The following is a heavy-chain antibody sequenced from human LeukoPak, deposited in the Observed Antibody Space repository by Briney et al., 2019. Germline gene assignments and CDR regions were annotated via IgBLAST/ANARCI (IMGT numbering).Heavy chain of an antibody. Sequence: GGSLRLSCETSDFAFSNYAMSWVRQAPGRGLEWVSGINYGDGATYYADSVKGRFTISRDNSKNTLYLQMNSLRAEDTALYYCAKSLSSTSCRKFDYWGQGTLVTVSS. CDR3: AKSLSSTSCRKFDY. D-gene: IGHD2-2*01. CDR2: INYGDGAT. V-gene: IGHV3-23*01. CDR1: DFAFSNYA. J-gene: IGHJ4*02.